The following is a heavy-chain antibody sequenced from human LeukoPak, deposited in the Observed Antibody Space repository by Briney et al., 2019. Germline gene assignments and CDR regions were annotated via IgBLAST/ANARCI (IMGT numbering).Heavy chain of an antibody. J-gene: IGHJ4*02. Sequence: GGSLRLSCAASGFTFSSYGMHWVRQAPGKGLEWVAVISYDGSNKYYADSVKGRFTISRDNSKNTLYLQMNSLRAEDTAVYYCASHIVVVTAMVLDYWGQGTLVTVSS. CDR3: ASHIVVVTAMVLDY. CDR2: ISYDGSNK. D-gene: IGHD2-21*02. V-gene: IGHV3-30*03. CDR1: GFTFSSYG.